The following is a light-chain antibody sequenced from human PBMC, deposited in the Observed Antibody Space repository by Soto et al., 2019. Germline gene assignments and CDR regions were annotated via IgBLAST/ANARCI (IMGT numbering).Light chain of an antibody. CDR3: QQYNLYPWT. CDR1: QTISDW. J-gene: IGKJ1*01. Sequence: DIQMTQSPSTLSASMGDRVSITCRASQTISDWLAWYQQKPGKAPKLLIYQASSLKSGVPSRFSGSGSGTEFTLTISTPRSDDFATYYCQQYNLYPWTFGQGTKEEI. CDR2: QAS. V-gene: IGKV1-5*03.